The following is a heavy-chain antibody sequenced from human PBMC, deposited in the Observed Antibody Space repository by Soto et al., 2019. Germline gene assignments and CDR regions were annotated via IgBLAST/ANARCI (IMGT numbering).Heavy chain of an antibody. CDR2: INAGNGNT. D-gene: IGHD3-10*01. J-gene: IGHJ6*02. CDR1: GYTFTSYA. Sequence: ASVKVSCKASGYTFTSYAMHWVRQAPGQRLEWMGWINAGNGNTKYSQKFQGRVTITRDTSASTAYMELSSLRSEDTAVYYCARDSTPPGYYSGSGTYWDFSSYSSHMDVWGQGTTVTVS. CDR3: ARDSTPPGYYSGSGTYWDFSSYSSHMDV. V-gene: IGHV1-3*01.